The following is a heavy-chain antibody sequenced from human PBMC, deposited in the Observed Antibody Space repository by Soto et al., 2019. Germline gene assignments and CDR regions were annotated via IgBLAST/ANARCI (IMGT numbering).Heavy chain of an antibody. Sequence: PGGSLRLSCAASGFTFSSYSMNWVRQAPGKGLEWVSYISSSSSTIYYADSVKGRFTISRDNAKNSLYLQMNSLRDEDTAVYYCARDRRYWGVVTATYHDAFDIWGQGTMVTVSS. CDR3: ARDRRYWGVVTATYHDAFDI. D-gene: IGHD2-21*02. CDR1: GFTFSSYS. J-gene: IGHJ3*02. CDR2: ISSSSSTI. V-gene: IGHV3-48*02.